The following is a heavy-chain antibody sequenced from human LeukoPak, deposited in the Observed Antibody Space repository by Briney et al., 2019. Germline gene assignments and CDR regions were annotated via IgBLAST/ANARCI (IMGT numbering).Heavy chain of an antibody. J-gene: IGHJ6*02. V-gene: IGHV3-30*18. CDR1: GFTFTNYG. CDR2: VSFDGRKT. CDR3: VKRGGGDHGLDV. Sequence: GGSLRLSCEASGFTFTNYGMHWVRQAPGKGPECVAVVSFDGRKTYYAGFAEGRFTISRDDSNNMVYLQMNSLRTEDTTVYHCVKRGGGDHGLDVWGQGTTVVVS. D-gene: IGHD2-21*02.